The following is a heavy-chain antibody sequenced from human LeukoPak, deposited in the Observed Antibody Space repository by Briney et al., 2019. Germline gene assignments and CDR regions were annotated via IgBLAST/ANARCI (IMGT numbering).Heavy chain of an antibody. CDR1: GFTVSSNY. D-gene: IGHD2-2*01. CDR3: ARDSDYAYAFDI. V-gene: IGHV3-66*01. J-gene: IGHJ3*02. CDR2: IYSGGST. Sequence: GGSLRLSCTASGFTVSSNYMSWVRQAPGKGLEWVSLIYSGGSTYYADSVKGRFTISRDNSKNTLYLQMNSLRAEDTAVYYCARDSDYAYAFDIWGQGTMVTVSS.